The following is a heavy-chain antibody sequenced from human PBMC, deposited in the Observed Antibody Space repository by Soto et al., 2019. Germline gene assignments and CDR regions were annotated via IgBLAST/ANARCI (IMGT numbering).Heavy chain of an antibody. Sequence: QGQLVQSGAEVKKPGASVKVSCKSSGYTFTNHYVHWVRQAPGQGLEWMGWINPNNGGTNYAQKFQGWVTMTRATSISTVYMELSRLTSDDTAVYYCGRDKKEGDLLFHYGLDVWGQGTTVIVSS. CDR1: GYTFTNHY. CDR2: INPNNGGT. CDR3: GRDKKEGDLLFHYGLDV. V-gene: IGHV1-2*04. J-gene: IGHJ6*02. D-gene: IGHD1-26*01.